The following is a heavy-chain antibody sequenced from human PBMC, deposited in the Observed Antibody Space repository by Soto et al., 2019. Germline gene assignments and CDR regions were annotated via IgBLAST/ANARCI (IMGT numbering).Heavy chain of an antibody. V-gene: IGHV1-18*01. D-gene: IGHD3-3*01. CDR1: GYTFTSYG. CDR3: ARDGGRYYDFWSANNRFDP. Sequence: QVQLVQSGAEVKKPGASVKVSCKASGYTFTSYGISWVRQAPGQGLEWMGWISAYNGNTNYAQKLQGRVTLTTDTPTSTAYMELKSLRSDDTAVYYCARDGGRYYDFWSANNRFDPWGQGTLVTVSS. J-gene: IGHJ5*02. CDR2: ISAYNGNT.